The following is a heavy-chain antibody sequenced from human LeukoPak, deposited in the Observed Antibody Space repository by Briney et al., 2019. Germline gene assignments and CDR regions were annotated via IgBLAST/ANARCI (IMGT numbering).Heavy chain of an antibody. CDR3: GRADYGGNYYHYGMDV. V-gene: IGHV6-1*01. D-gene: IGHD4-23*01. Sequence: SQTLSLTCAISGDSVSSNSAAWNWIRQSPSRGLEWLGRTYYRSKWYTDYATSVKGRITIRSDTSKNQFSLQLNSVTPEDTAVYYCGRADYGGNYYHYGMDVWGQGTTVTVSS. CDR1: GDSVSSNSAA. J-gene: IGHJ6*02. CDR2: TYYRSKWYT.